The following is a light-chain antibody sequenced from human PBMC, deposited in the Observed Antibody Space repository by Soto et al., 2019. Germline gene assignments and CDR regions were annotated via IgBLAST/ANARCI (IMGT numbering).Light chain of an antibody. J-gene: IGLJ2*01. V-gene: IGLV7-43*01. CDR3: SVV. Sequence: QAVVTQEPSLTVSPGGTVTLTCASTTGAVTSGYYPNWSQQKPGHAPRALIISTNSKHSWTPARISGSLLGGKAALTLSGVQPEDEAECRCSVVFGGGTKLTVL. CDR2: STN. CDR1: TGAVTSGYY.